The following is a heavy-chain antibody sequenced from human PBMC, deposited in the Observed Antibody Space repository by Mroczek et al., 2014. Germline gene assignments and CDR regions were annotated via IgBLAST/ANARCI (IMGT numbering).Heavy chain of an antibody. V-gene: IGHV3-30-3*01. CDR3: ARDPSVPAANDY. D-gene: IGHD2-2*01. J-gene: IGHJ4*02. CDR1: GFTFSSYA. CDR2: ISYDGSNK. Sequence: QVQLQQWGGGVVQPGRSLRLSCAASGFTFSSYAMHWVRQAPGKGLEWVAVISYDGSNKYYADSVKGRFTISRDNSKNTLYLQMNSLRAEDTAVYYCARDPSVPAANDYWGQGTLVTVSS.